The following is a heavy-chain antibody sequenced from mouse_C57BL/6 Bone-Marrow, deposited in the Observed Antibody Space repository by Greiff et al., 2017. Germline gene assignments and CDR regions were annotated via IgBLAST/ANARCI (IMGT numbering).Heavy chain of an antibody. Sequence: VQLKESEGGLVQPGSSMKLSCTASGFTFSDYYMAWVRQVPEKGLEWVANINYDGSSTYYLDSLKSRFIISRDNAKNILYLQMSSLKSEDTATYYCAREAYYYGSSRGFDYWGQGTTLTVSS. J-gene: IGHJ2*01. D-gene: IGHD1-1*01. CDR3: AREAYYYGSSRGFDY. CDR2: INYDGSST. V-gene: IGHV5-16*01. CDR1: GFTFSDYY.